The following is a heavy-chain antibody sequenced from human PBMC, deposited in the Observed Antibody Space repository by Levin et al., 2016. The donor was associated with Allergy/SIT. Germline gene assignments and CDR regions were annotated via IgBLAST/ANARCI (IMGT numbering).Heavy chain of an antibody. J-gene: IGHJ4*02. CDR3: ARGLPRYAKGRYFDF. D-gene: IGHD2-8*01. Sequence: WIRQPPGKGLEWIGEINHSGSTNYNPSLKSRVTISVDTSKNQFSLKLSSVTAADTAVYYCARGLPRYAKGRYFDFWGQGTLVTVSS. CDR2: INHSGST. V-gene: IGHV4-34*01.